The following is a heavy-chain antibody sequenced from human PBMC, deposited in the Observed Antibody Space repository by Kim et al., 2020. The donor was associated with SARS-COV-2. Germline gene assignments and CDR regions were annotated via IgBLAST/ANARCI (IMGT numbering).Heavy chain of an antibody. CDR1: GGSFSGYY. CDR2: INHSGST. D-gene: IGHD4-17*01. Sequence: SETLSLTCAVYGGSFSGYYWSWIRQPPGKGLEWIGEINHSGSTNYNPSLKSRVTISVDTSKNQFSLKLSSVTAADTAVYYCARGDYGGNHYGMDVWGQGT. CDR3: ARGDYGGNHYGMDV. V-gene: IGHV4-34*01. J-gene: IGHJ6*02.